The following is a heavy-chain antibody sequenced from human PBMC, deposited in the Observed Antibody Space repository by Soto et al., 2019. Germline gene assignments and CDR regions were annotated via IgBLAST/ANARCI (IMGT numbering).Heavy chain of an antibody. CDR1: GFTFSGYG. Sequence: GGSLRLSCVASGFTFSGYGMHWVRQAPGKGLEWVAVMSNDGSNKYYADSVKVRFTISRDNSKNMLYLQMNSLRTEDTAVYYCAKGSSSVYYYYYGIDVWGQGTTVTVSS. V-gene: IGHV3-30*18. CDR3: AKGSSSVYYYYYGIDV. CDR2: MSNDGSNK. J-gene: IGHJ6*02. D-gene: IGHD6-6*01.